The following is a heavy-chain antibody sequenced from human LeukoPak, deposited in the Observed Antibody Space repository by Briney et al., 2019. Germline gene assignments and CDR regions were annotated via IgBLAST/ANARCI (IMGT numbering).Heavy chain of an antibody. Sequence: PSQTLSLTCTVSGGSISSGGYYWSWIRQPPGKGLEWIGSIYYSGSTYYNPSLKSRVTISVDTSKNQFSLKLSSVTAADTAVYYCASYDAEPVAFDDWGQGTLVTVSS. CDR1: GGSISSGGYY. D-gene: IGHD3-22*01. J-gene: IGHJ4*02. V-gene: IGHV4-39*01. CDR2: IYYSGST. CDR3: ASYDAEPVAFDD.